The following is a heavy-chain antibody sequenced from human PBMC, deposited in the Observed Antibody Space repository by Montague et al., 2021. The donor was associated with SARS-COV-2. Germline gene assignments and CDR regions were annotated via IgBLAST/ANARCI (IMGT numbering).Heavy chain of an antibody. CDR3: ARIPVGSKYYFDF. Sequence: CAISGDSVSSNIATWNWIRQSPSSGLEWLGRTYYMSEWYNDYAESVKSRITIDPDTSKHQFSLHLNSVTPEDTAVYYCARIPVGSKYYFDFWGQGTLVTVSS. D-gene: IGHD2-2*01. V-gene: IGHV6-1*01. CDR1: GDSVSSNIAT. J-gene: IGHJ4*02. CDR2: TYYMSEWYN.